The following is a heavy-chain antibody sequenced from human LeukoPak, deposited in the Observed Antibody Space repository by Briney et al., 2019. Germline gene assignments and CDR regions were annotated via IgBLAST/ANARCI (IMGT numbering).Heavy chain of an antibody. CDR3: ASTWIQLEDWYFDL. V-gene: IGHV4-39*01. CDR1: GGSISSSSYY. Sequence: SETLSLTCAVSGGSISSSSYYWGWIRQPPGKGLEWIGSIYYSGSTYYNPSFKSRVTISVDTSKNQFSLKLSSVTAADTAVYYCASTWIQLEDWYFDLWGRGTLVTVSS. D-gene: IGHD5-18*01. J-gene: IGHJ2*01. CDR2: IYYSGST.